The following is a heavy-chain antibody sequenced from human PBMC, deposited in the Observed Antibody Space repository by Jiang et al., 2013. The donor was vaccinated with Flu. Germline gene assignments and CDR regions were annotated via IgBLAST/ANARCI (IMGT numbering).Heavy chain of an antibody. J-gene: IGHJ6*02. V-gene: IGHV3-23*01. D-gene: IGHD3-3*01. Sequence: SSYAMSWVRQAPGKGLEWVSAISGSGGSTYYADSVKGRFTISRDNSKNTLYLQMNSLRAEDTAVYYCAKYFGVVILHYYYYYGMDVWGQGTTVTVSS. CDR2: ISGSGGST. CDR1: SSYA. CDR3: AKYFGVVILHYYYYYGMDV.